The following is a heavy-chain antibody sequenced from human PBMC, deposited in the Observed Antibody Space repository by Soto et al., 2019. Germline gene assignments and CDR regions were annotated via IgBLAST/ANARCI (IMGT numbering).Heavy chain of an antibody. D-gene: IGHD5-12*01. J-gene: IGHJ4*02. CDR1: GFTVSRYD. V-gene: IGHV3-53*01. CDR3: VRVLYDSGVVDF. Sequence: QLVESGGGLFQAGGSTRLSCLASGFTVSRYDMAWVRQAPGKGLEWASIIQTGGATYYTDSAQGRFTISRDNSRNTVYLQMSSLRVEYTGVSSCVRVLYDSGVVDFWGQGSPITVS. CDR2: IQTGGAT.